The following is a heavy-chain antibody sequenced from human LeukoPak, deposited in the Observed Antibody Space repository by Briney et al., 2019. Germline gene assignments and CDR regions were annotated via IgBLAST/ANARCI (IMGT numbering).Heavy chain of an antibody. CDR3: ARGASRSFDY. V-gene: IGHV1-8*01. J-gene: IGHJ4*02. Sequence: ASVKVSCKASGYTFTSYDINWVRQATGQGLEWMGWMNPNSGNTGYAQNFQGRVTITRATSINTAYMELSSLRSEDTAVYYCARGASRSFDYWGQGTLVTVSS. CDR2: MNPNSGNT. CDR1: GYTFTSYD.